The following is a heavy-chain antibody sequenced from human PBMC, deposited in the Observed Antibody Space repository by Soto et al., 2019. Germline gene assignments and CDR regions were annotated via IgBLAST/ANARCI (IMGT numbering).Heavy chain of an antibody. CDR2: ISYDGSNK. CDR3: AKERYGDYDY. CDR1: GFTFSSYG. Sequence: QVQLVESEGGVVQPGRSLRLSCAASGFTFSSYGMHWVRQAPGKGLEWVAVISYDGSNKYYADSVKGRFTISRDNSKNTLYLQMNSLRAEDTAVYYCAKERYGDYDYWGQGTLVTVSS. V-gene: IGHV3-30*18. J-gene: IGHJ4*02. D-gene: IGHD4-17*01.